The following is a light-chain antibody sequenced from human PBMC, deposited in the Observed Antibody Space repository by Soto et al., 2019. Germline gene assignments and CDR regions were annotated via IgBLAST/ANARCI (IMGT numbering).Light chain of an antibody. CDR3: SSYTTPSTVV. V-gene: IGLV2-14*01. Sequence: QSALTQPASVSGSPGQSITISCTGTSSDVGGYDYVSWFQQYPGKAPSLMLYDVYRRPSGVSYRFSGSKSGNTASLTISGFQAEDEADYYCSSYTTPSTVVFGGGTKLTVL. CDR2: DVY. CDR1: SSDVGGYDY. J-gene: IGLJ2*01.